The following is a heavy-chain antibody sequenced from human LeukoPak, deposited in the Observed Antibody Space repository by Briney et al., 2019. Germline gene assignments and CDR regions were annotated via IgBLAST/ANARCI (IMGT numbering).Heavy chain of an antibody. D-gene: IGHD3-10*01. V-gene: IGHV3-7*01. CDR1: GFTFISYW. CDR2: IKQDGNGK. J-gene: IGHJ4*02. CDR3: ARSLGGDFADY. Sequence: GGSLRLSCAASGFTFISYWMTWVRQAPGKGLEWVANIKQDGNGKYYVDSVKGRFTISRDNAKNSLFLQMNSLRAEDTAVYYCARSLGGDFADYWGQGTLVTVSS.